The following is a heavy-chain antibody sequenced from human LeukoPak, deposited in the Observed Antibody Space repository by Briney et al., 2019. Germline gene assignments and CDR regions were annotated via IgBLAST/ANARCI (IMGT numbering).Heavy chain of an antibody. CDR3: ASESSGYSYGFGRN. CDR2: ISGSGGRT. Sequence: GGSLRLSCAASGFTFSSYSMNWVRQAPGKGLEWVSGISGSGGRTYYADSVKGRFTISRDNSKNTLYLQMNSLRADDTAVYYCASESSGYSYGFGRNWGQGTLVTVSS. V-gene: IGHV3-23*01. D-gene: IGHD5-18*01. CDR1: GFTFSSYS. J-gene: IGHJ4*02.